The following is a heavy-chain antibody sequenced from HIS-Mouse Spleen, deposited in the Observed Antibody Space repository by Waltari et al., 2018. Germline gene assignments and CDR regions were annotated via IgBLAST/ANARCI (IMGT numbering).Heavy chain of an antibody. Sequence: QLQLQESGPGLVKPSETLSLTCTVSGGSISSSSYYWGWIRQPPGKVLEWIGSIYYSGSTYYNPALKSRVTISVDTSKNQFSLKLSSVTAADTAVYYCAREIPYSSSWYDWYFDLRGRGTLVTVSS. CDR1: GGSISSSSYY. CDR3: AREIPYSSSWYDWYFDL. CDR2: IYYSGST. D-gene: IGHD6-13*01. J-gene: IGHJ2*01. V-gene: IGHV4-39*07.